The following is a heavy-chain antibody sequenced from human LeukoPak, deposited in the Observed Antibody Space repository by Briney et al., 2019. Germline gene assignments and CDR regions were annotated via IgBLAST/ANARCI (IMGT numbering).Heavy chain of an antibody. CDR2: IYYSGST. D-gene: IGHD6-13*01. CDR1: GGSISSYY. V-gene: IGHV4-59*01. CDR3: ARVTGYMTEDFFDY. Sequence: SETLSITCTVSGGSISSYYWSWIRQPPGKGLEWIGYIYYSGSTDYNPSLKSRVTISVDTSRNQFSLRLSSVTAADTAVYYCARVTGYMTEDFFDYWGQGTLVTVSS. J-gene: IGHJ4*02.